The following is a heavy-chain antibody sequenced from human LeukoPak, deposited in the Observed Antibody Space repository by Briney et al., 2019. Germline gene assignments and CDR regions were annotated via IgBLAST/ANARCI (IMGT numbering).Heavy chain of an antibody. CDR1: GGSFSGYY. J-gene: IGHJ5*02. CDR2: INHSGST. Sequence: PSETLSLTCAVYGGSFSGYYWSWIRQPPGKGLEWIGEINHSGSTNYNPSLKSRVTISVDTSKNQFSLKLSSVTAADTAVYYCARGRNQYYDYVWGSYRSAVLRFDPWGQGTLVTVSS. D-gene: IGHD3-16*02. V-gene: IGHV4-34*01. CDR3: ARGRNQYYDYVWGSYRSAVLRFDP.